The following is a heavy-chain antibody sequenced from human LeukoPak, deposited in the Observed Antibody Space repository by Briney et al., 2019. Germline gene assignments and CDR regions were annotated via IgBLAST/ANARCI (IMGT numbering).Heavy chain of an antibody. J-gene: IGHJ5*02. D-gene: IGHD2-2*01. CDR1: GYSISSDYQ. Sequence: SETLSLTCGVSGYSISSDYQWAWIRQSPGKGLEWIGSIYHSGSAHYNSSLKSRVTISVETSKNQFSLNMYSVTAADTAVYYCARDPRWLTPDCTSTSCYENYFDPWGQGTLVTVSS. V-gene: IGHV4-38-2*02. CDR3: ARDPRWLTPDCTSTSCYENYFDP. CDR2: IYHSGSA.